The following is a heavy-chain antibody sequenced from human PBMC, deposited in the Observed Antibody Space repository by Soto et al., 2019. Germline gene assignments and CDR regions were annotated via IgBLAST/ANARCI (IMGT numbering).Heavy chain of an antibody. V-gene: IGHV3-64D*08. D-gene: IGHD3-22*01. Sequence: GGSLRLSCSASGFTFSSYAMHWVRQAPGKGLEYVSAISSNGGSTYYADSVKGRFTISRDNSKNTLYLQMSSLRAEDTAVYYCVKYRSNYDSSGYKVEYWGQGTLVTVSS. J-gene: IGHJ4*02. CDR1: GFTFSSYA. CDR3: VKYRSNYDSSGYKVEY. CDR2: ISSNGGST.